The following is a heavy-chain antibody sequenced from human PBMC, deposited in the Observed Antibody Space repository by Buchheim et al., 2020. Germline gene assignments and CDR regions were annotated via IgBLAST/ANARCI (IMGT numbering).Heavy chain of an antibody. V-gene: IGHV3-30*14. CDR2: ISYDGSNK. Sequence: QVQLVESGGGVVQPGRSLRLSCAASGFTFSSYAMHWVRQAPGKGLEWVAVISYDGSNKYYADSVKGRFTISRDNSKNTLYLQMNSLRAEDTAVYYCAREYSPGYGMDVWGQGTT. D-gene: IGHD5-12*01. CDR3: AREYSPGYGMDV. CDR1: GFTFSSYA. J-gene: IGHJ6*02.